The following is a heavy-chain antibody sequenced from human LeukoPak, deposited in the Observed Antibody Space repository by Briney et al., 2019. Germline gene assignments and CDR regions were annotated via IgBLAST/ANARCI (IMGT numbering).Heavy chain of an antibody. V-gene: IGHV4-59*02. CDR1: GGSVSGYY. CDR2: IYTSDNT. CDR3: ARGSGYTAMGDLDS. Sequence: PSETLSLSCTVSGGSVSGYYWTWIREPPGKGLEWVGYIYTSDNTHYNPYLKSRLTMSVDTSKNQFSLTLRSVTAADTAVYYCARGSGYTAMGDLDSWGQGTLVTVSS. J-gene: IGHJ5*01. D-gene: IGHD5-18*01.